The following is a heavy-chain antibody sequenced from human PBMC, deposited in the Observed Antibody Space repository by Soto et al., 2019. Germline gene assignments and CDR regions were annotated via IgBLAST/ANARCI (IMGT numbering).Heavy chain of an antibody. CDR2: IWHDGSDI. CDR1: GFTFSRDV. V-gene: IGHV3-33*01. J-gene: IGHJ6*02. Sequence: QVQLMESGGGVVQPGRSLRLSCGASGFTFSRDVMHWVRQAPGKGLEWVALIWHDGSDISYEDSVKGRFTISRDNSKNTLYLKMNSLRADDTAVYYCARNLDDTATNYAMDVWGHGTTVIVSS. D-gene: IGHD5-18*01. CDR3: ARNLDDTATNYAMDV.